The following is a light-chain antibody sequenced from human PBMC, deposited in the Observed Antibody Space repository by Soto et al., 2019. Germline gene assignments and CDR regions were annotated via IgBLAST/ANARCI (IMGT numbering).Light chain of an antibody. CDR2: EVS. V-gene: IGLV2-23*02. CDR1: RSRVGSYNL. Sequence: SPGAALHIIQNRNRSRVGSYNLVSWYQQHPGKAPKLMIYEVSKRPSGASNRFSGSKSGNTASLTISGLLAEDESDYYCCSYAGSSTYVFGTGTKVTVL. CDR3: CSYAGSSTYV. J-gene: IGLJ1*01.